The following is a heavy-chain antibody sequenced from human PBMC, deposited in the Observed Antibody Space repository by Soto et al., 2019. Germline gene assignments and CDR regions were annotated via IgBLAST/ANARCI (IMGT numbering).Heavy chain of an antibody. CDR2: IYYSGST. CDR3: ARVGHGFGELLLDP. CDR1: GGSISSGGYY. D-gene: IGHD3-10*01. J-gene: IGHJ5*02. V-gene: IGHV4-31*03. Sequence: PSETLSLTCTVSGGSISSGGYYWSWIRQHPGKGLEWIGYIYYSGSTYYNPSLKSRVTISVDTSKNQFSLKLSSVTAADTAVYYCARVGHGFGELLLDPWGQGTMVTVYS.